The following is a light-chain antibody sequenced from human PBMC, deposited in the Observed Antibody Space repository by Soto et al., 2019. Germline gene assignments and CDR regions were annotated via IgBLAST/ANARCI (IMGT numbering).Light chain of an antibody. Sequence: QSALTQPASVSGSPGQSITISCTGTSSDVGGYNYVSWYQQHPGKAPKLMIYEVSNRPSGVSNRFSGSKSGNMASLTISGLQAEDEADYYCSSYTSSRVFGGGTKVTVL. V-gene: IGLV2-14*01. CDR3: SSYTSSRV. J-gene: IGLJ3*02. CDR2: EVS. CDR1: SSDVGGYNY.